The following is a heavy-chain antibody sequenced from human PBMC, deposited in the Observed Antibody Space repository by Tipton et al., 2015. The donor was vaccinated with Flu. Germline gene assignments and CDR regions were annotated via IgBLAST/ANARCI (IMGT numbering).Heavy chain of an antibody. CDR3: ARQANTWELLRKGGTFDY. J-gene: IGHJ4*02. Sequence: MQLVQSGAEVKKPGESLKISCKGSGYSFTSYWIGWVRQMPGKGLEWMGIIYPGDSDTRYSPSFQGQVTISADKSISTAYLQWSSLKASDPAMYYCARQANTWELLRKGGTFDYWGQGTLVTVSS. V-gene: IGHV5-51*01. D-gene: IGHD1-26*01. CDR2: IYPGDSDT. CDR1: GYSFTSYW.